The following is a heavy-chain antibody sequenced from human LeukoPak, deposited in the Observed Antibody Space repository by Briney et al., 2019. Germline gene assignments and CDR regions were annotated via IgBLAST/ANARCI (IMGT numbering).Heavy chain of an antibody. CDR1: GFTFSSYW. CDR3: ARAILYCSGGSCYPSGGAFDY. D-gene: IGHD2-15*01. Sequence: GGSLRLSCAASGFTFSSYWMSWVRQAPGKGLEWVANIKQDGSEKYYVDSVKGRFTISRDNAKRSLYLQMNSLRAEDTAVYYCARAILYCSGGSCYPSGGAFDYWGQGTLVTVSS. V-gene: IGHV3-7*01. CDR2: IKQDGSEK. J-gene: IGHJ4*02.